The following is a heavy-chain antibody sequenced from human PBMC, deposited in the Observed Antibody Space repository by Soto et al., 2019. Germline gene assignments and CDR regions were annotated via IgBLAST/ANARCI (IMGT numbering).Heavy chain of an antibody. CDR2: IYYSGST. D-gene: IGHD5-18*01. V-gene: IGHV4-31*03. J-gene: IGHJ4*02. Sequence: QVQLQESGPGLVKPSQTLSLTCTVSGGSISSGGYYWSWIRQHPGKGREWIGYIYYSGSTYYNPTLKGRVTISVDTSKNQFSLKLSSVTAADTAVYYCARDRHYSYGYCYFDYWGQGTLVTVSS. CDR3: ARDRHYSYGYCYFDY. CDR1: GGSISSGGYY.